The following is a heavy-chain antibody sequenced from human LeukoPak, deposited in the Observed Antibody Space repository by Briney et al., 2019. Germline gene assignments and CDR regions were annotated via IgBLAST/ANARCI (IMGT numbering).Heavy chain of an antibody. Sequence: PSETLSLTCSVSGYSISSGYYWGWIRRPPGKGLEWIGSIYHSGSTYYNPSLKSRVTISADTSKNQFSVKLSSVTAADTAVYYCARGPRGVEFDYWGQGTLVTVSS. V-gene: IGHV4-38-2*02. CDR3: ARGPRGVEFDY. CDR2: IYHSGST. J-gene: IGHJ4*02. D-gene: IGHD3-10*01. CDR1: GYSISSGYY.